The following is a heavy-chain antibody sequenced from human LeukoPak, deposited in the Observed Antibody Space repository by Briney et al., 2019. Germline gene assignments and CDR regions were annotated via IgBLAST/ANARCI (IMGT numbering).Heavy chain of an antibody. V-gene: IGHV3-30*18. D-gene: IGHD2-2*01. CDR2: ISYDGSNK. CDR3: ANQPDYFDY. J-gene: IGHJ4*02. Sequence: GGSLRLSCAASGFTFSSYGMHWVRQAPGKGLEWVAVISYDGSNKYYADSVKGRFTISGDNSKNTLYLQMNSLRAEDTAVYYCANQPDYFDYWGQGTLVTVSS. CDR1: GFTFSSYG.